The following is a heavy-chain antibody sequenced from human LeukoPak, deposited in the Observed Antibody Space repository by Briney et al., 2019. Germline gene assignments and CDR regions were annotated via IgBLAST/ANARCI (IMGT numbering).Heavy chain of an antibody. V-gene: IGHV3-48*01. CDR3: ARRFAAQLAFVDV. Sequence: GGSLRLSCAASGFTFSSYRMNWVRQAPGKGLEWVSYISSSSSTIYYADSVKGRFTISRDNAKNSLYLQMNSLRAEDTAVYYCARRFAAQLAFVDVWGKGTTVTISS. CDR1: GFTFSSYR. CDR2: ISSSSSTI. D-gene: IGHD3-3*02. J-gene: IGHJ6*04.